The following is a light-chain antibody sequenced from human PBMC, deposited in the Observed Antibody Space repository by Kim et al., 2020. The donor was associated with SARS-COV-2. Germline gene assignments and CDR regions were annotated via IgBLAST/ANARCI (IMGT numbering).Light chain of an antibody. V-gene: IGLV2-14*04. CDR2: DVS. J-gene: IGLJ2*01. CDR1: SSDVGGYNY. Sequence: GQSVTISCTGTSSDVGGYNYVSWYQQHPGKVPKLMIYDVSKRPSGVPNRFSGSKSGNTASLTISGLQAEDEADYYCSSYTSSCTLVIGGGTQLTVL. CDR3: SSYTSSCTLV.